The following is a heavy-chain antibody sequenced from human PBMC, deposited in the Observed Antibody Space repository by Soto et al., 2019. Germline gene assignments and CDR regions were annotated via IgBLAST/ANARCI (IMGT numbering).Heavy chain of an antibody. J-gene: IGHJ4*02. CDR2: ISYDGSKK. CDR3: TRDMVYGAPIFGDY. D-gene: IGHD2-8*01. Sequence: GGSLRLSCAVPGFSFSSFAFYWVRQAPGKGLEWVAVISYDGSKKYYAVSVKGRFTISRDNSKNTLYLQMNGLRTEDTAVYYCTRDMVYGAPIFGDYWGQGTLVTVSS. V-gene: IGHV3-30-3*01. CDR1: GFSFSSFA.